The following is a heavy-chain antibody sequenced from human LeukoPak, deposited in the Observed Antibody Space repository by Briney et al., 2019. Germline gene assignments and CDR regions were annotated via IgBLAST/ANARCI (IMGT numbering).Heavy chain of an antibody. CDR2: VSHDGISS. Sequence: GGSLRLSCAASGFTFSTYAMRWVRQAPGKGLEWVAVVSHDGISSYYADSVTGRFTISRDNSKNTLYLQLNSLRAEDTAMYYCAREGENYFESSGYLGYWGQGTLVTVSS. J-gene: IGHJ4*02. V-gene: IGHV3-30-3*01. CDR3: AREGENYFESSGYLGY. CDR1: GFTFSTYA. D-gene: IGHD3-22*01.